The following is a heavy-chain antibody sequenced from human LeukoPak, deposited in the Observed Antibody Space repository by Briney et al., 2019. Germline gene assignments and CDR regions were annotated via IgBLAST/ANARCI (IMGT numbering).Heavy chain of an antibody. CDR1: GFTFSSYW. Sequence: GGSLRLSCAASGFTFSSYWMSWVRQAPGKGLEWVSVIYSAGSIYYADSVEGRFTTSRDNSKNTLYLQMNSLRAEDTAMYYCARGRSYYYDSTGSFDYWGQGTLVTVSS. J-gene: IGHJ4*02. V-gene: IGHV3-66*01. D-gene: IGHD3-22*01. CDR2: IYSAGSI. CDR3: ARGRSYYYDSTGSFDY.